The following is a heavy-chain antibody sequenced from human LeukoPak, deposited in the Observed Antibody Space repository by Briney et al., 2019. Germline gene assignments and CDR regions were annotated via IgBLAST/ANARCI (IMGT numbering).Heavy chain of an antibody. CDR2: ITTGGPNT. V-gene: IGHV3-23*01. CDR1: GFTFSSYT. J-gene: IGHJ4*02. CDR3: AKDGGLWVSAHWGDS. D-gene: IGHD7-27*01. Sequence: GGSLRLSCTASGFTFSSYTTSWVRQAPGKGLKWVSTITTGGPNTYYADSVKGRFTVSRDDSKNTLYLQMNSLRAEDTAVYYCAKDGGLWVSAHWGDSWGRGTLVTVSS.